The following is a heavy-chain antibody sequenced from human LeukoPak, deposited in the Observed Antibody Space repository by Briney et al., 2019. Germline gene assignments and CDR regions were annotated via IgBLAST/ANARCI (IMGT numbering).Heavy chain of an antibody. Sequence: GASVKVSCKAFGYTFTGYYMHWVRQAPGQGLEWMGRINPNSGGTNYAQKFQGRVTMTRDTSISTAYMELSRLRSDDTAVYYCAIASMTTNFDYWGQGTLVTVSS. CDR3: AIASMTTNFDY. J-gene: IGHJ4*02. CDR2: INPNSGGT. V-gene: IGHV1-2*06. CDR1: GYTFTGYY. D-gene: IGHD4-11*01.